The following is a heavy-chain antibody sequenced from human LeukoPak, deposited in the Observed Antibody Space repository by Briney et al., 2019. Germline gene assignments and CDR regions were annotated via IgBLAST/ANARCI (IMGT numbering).Heavy chain of an antibody. D-gene: IGHD3-22*01. Sequence: PSETLSLTCTVSGGSICSYYWSWIRQPPGKGLEWIGYIYYSGSTNYNPSLKSRVTISVDTSKNQFSLKLSSVTAADTAVYYCATGRDSSGYYYEYFDYWGQGTLVTVSS. CDR3: ATGRDSSGYYYEYFDY. J-gene: IGHJ4*02. CDR1: GGSICSYY. V-gene: IGHV4-59*08. CDR2: IYYSGST.